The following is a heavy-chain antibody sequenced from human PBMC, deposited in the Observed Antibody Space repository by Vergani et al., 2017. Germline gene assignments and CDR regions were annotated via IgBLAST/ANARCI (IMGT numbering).Heavy chain of an antibody. J-gene: IGHJ5*02. CDR1: GGSISSSSYY. V-gene: IGHV4-39*07. D-gene: IGHD4/OR15-4a*01. CDR3: ARGVLADNWFDP. Sequence: QLQLQESGPGLVKPSETLSLTCTVSGGSISSSSYYWGWIRQPPGKGLEWIGYIYHSGSTYYNPSLKSRVTISVDRSKNQFSLKLSSVTAADTAVYYCARGVLADNWFDPWGQGTLVTVSS. CDR2: IYHSGST.